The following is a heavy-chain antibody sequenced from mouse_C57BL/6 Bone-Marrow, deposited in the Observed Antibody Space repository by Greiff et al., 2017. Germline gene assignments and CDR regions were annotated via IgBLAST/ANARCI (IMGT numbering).Heavy chain of an antibody. CDR1: GFTFSSYG. CDR3: ARHYGSSYYYAMDY. J-gene: IGHJ4*01. V-gene: IGHV5-6*01. Sequence: EVMLVESGGDLVKPGGSLKLSCAASGFTFSSYGMSWVRQTPDKRLEWVATISSGGSYTYYPDSVKGRFTISRDNAKNTLYLQMSSLKSEDTAMYYCARHYGSSYYYAMDYWGQGTSVTVSS. D-gene: IGHD1-1*01. CDR2: ISSGGSYT.